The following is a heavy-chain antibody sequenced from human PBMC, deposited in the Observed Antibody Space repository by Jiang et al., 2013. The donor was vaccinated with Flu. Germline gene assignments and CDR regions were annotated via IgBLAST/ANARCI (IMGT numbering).Heavy chain of an antibody. V-gene: IGHV3-66*01. J-gene: IGHJ4*02. CDR3: ARVFRSSGWYLGS. CDR2: IYSGGRT. D-gene: IGHD6-19*01. CDR1: EFTVSNNY. Sequence: VQLVESGGGLVQPGRSLRLSCAASEFTVSNNYMSWVRQAPGKGLQWVSLIYSGGRTSYADSVKGRFTISRDNSKNTLYLQINSLRAEDTAVYYCARVFRSSGWYLGSWGQGTLVTVSS.